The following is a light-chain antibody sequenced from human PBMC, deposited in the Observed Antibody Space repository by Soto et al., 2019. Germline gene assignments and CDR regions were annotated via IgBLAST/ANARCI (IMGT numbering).Light chain of an antibody. CDR2: GAS. J-gene: IGKJ3*01. CDR3: QLYGSSPPFT. V-gene: IGKV3-20*01. CDR1: QSVSSSY. Sequence: EIVLTQSPGTLSLFPRERATLSCRATQSVSSSYLAWYQQKPGQPPRLLVYGASSRATGIPGRFSGSGSGTDFTLTISSLEPEDFAVYYCQLYGSSPPFTFGPGTKVDLK.